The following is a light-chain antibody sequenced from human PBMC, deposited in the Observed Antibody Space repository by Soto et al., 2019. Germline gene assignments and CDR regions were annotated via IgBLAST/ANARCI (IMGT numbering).Light chain of an antibody. J-gene: IGKJ1*01. CDR2: AAS. Sequence: DIQMTQSPSSLSASVGDRVTITCRASQGISNYLAWYQQKPGKVPKLLVYAASTLQSGVPSRFSGSGSRTDFTLTISSPQPEDVATYYCQKYNSAPQTFGQGTKVDIK. CDR1: QGISNY. V-gene: IGKV1-27*01. CDR3: QKYNSAPQT.